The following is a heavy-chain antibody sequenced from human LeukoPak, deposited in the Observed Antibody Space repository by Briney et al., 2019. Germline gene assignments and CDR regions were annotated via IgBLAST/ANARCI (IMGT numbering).Heavy chain of an antibody. CDR3: ARGPDITMVRGVPIQPEIVDY. V-gene: IGHV1-2*02. CDR2: INPNSGGT. D-gene: IGHD3-10*01. Sequence: ASVKVSCKAYGYTFTGYYMHWVRQAPGQGLEWMGWINPNSGGTNYAQKLQGRVTMTRDTSISTAYMELSRLRSDGTAVYYCARGPDITMVRGVPIQPEIVDYWGQGTLVTVSS. CDR1: GYTFTGYY. J-gene: IGHJ4*02.